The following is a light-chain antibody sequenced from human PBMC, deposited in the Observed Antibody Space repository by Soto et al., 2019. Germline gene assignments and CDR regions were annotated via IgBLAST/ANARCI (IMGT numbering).Light chain of an antibody. V-gene: IGLV1-40*01. CDR1: TSNIGAGYD. CDR3: QSYDRSLSGSV. CDR2: GNS. Sequence: QLVLTQPPSVSGAPGQRVTISCTGSTSNIGAGYDVHWYQQLPGTAPKLLIYGNSNRPSGVPDRFSGSKSGTSVSLAITGLQAEDEADYYCQSYDRSLSGSVFGGGTKVTVL. J-gene: IGLJ2*01.